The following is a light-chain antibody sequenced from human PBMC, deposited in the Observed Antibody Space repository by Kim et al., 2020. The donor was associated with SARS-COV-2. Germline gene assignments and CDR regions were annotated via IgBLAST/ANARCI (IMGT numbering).Light chain of an antibody. CDR1: QSISNY. Sequence: SVGDRVTITCQASQSISNYLNWYQQKPGQAPKLLIYDASNLETGVPSRFSGSGSGTEFTFTISSLQPEDIATYYCQQYDNLPSFTFGPGTKVDIK. CDR3: QQYDNLPSFT. V-gene: IGKV1-33*01. J-gene: IGKJ3*01. CDR2: DAS.